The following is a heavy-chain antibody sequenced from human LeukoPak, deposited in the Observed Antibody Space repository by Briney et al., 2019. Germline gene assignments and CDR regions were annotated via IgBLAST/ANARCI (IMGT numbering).Heavy chain of an antibody. D-gene: IGHD3-9*01. CDR2: SYYSGRT. CDR1: GASISSYY. Sequence: SETLSLTCTVPGASISSYYWSWIRQPPGKGLDWIGYSYYSGRTNYNPSLKSLVTISVDTYKNQFSLKLSSVTAADTAVYFFSRHRRAYDISTGYFQHWGQGTLVTVSS. J-gene: IGHJ1*01. CDR3: SRHRRAYDISTGYFQH. V-gene: IGHV4-59*08.